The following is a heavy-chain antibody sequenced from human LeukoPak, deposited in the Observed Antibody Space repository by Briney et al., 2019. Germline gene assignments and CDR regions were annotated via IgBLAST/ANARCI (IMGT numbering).Heavy chain of an antibody. D-gene: IGHD2-2*01. Sequence: GGSLRLPCAAAGFTFSNHLMNWVRQAPGKGLEWVSSLSRSGGSKYYADSVKGRFIISRDNAKNSLYLLVNSLRAEDSAVYCCARGPIACNSLSCHSGPLDIWRQGAMVSVPS. CDR2: LSRSGGSK. CDR3: ARGPIACNSLSCHSGPLDI. CDR1: GFTFSNHL. J-gene: IGHJ3*02. V-gene: IGHV3-21*01.